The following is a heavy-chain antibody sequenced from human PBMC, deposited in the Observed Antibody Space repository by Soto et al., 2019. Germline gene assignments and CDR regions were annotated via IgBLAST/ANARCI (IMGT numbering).Heavy chain of an antibody. V-gene: IGHV1-18*01. CDR3: GRGGYGGY. J-gene: IGHJ4*02. CDR2: ISAHNGNT. D-gene: IGHD3-10*01. Sequence: QVHLVQSGAEVKKPGASVKVSCKGSGYGFTTYGITWVRQAPGQGLEWMAWISAHNGNTNYARKLQGRATVTRDTSTGTANMELRSLRSDDTAVYYCGRGGYGGYGGQGALVAVCS. CDR1: GYGFTTYG.